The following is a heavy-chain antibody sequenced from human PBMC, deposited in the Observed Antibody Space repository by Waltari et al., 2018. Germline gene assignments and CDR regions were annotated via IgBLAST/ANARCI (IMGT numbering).Heavy chain of an antibody. CDR1: GGSISSSNW. CDR2: IYHSGRT. Sequence: QVQLQESGPGLVKPSGTLSLTCAVSGGSISSSNWWSWVRQPPGKGLEWIGEIYHSGRTNYNPSLKSRVTISVDKSKNQFSLKLSSVTAADTAVYYCARDFYPSPSYGDYDMGAFDIWGQGTMVTVSS. V-gene: IGHV4-4*02. D-gene: IGHD4-17*01. CDR3: ARDFYPSPSYGDYDMGAFDI. J-gene: IGHJ3*02.